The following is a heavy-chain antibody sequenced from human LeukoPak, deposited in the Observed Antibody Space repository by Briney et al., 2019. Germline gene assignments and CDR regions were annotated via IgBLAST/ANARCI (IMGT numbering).Heavy chain of an antibody. V-gene: IGHV3-9*01. CDR1: GFTFDDYA. CDR3: AKDWGTTGSLDY. D-gene: IGHD1-7*01. J-gene: IGHJ4*02. CDR2: ISWNSGSI. Sequence: GGSLRLYCAASGFTFDDYAMHWVRQAPGKGLEWVSGISWNSGSIGYADSVKGRFTISRDNAKNSLYLQMNSLRAEDTALYYCAKDWGTTGSLDYWGQGTLVTVSS.